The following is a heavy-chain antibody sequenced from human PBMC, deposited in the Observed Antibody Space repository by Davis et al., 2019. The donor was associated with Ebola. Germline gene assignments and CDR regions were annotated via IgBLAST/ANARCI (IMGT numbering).Heavy chain of an antibody. Sequence: ASVKVSCKASGYTFTSYYMFWVRQAPGHGFEWMGVVNPSAGSTAYAQKFQGRVTMTRDTSTSKVYLELNSLRSEDTAMYYCARARSGGDRGYSGRPFDIWGQGTMVIVSS. CDR2: VNPSAGST. CDR3: ARARSGGDRGYSGRPFDI. CDR1: GYTFTSYY. V-gene: IGHV1-46*01. J-gene: IGHJ3*02. D-gene: IGHD3-22*01.